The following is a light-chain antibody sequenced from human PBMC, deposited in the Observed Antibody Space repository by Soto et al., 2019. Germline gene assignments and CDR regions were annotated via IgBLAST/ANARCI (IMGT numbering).Light chain of an antibody. J-gene: IGLJ2*01. CDR1: SSNIGNNY. CDR3: STWDGSLSVGV. V-gene: IGLV1-51*01. Sequence: QSVLPQPPSVSAAPGQKVTISCSGSSSNIGNNYVFWYQQLPGTAPKLLIYDNDKRPSGIPDRFSGSKSGTSATLGITGLQTGDEADYYCSTWDGSLSVGVFGGGTKLAVL. CDR2: DND.